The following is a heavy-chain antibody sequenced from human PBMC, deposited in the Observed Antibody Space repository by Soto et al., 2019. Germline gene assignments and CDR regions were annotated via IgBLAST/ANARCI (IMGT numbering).Heavy chain of an antibody. CDR3: AGGGPDEYYYGLDI. J-gene: IGHJ6*02. D-gene: IGHD3-16*01. Sequence: QVQLQESGPGLVKPSQTLSLTCTVSGGSIFGGNYYWSWIRQHPGKGLEWIGYFYDSGSTYYNPSLKSRVTISVDTSKSQFSLRLTSVTAADTAVYYWAGGGPDEYYYGLDIWGQGTTVTVSS. CDR1: GGSIFGGNYY. CDR2: FYDSGST. V-gene: IGHV4-31*03.